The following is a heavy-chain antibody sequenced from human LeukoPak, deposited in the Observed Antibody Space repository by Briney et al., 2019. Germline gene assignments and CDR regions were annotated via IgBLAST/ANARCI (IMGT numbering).Heavy chain of an antibody. D-gene: IGHD3-22*01. Sequence: PGGSLRLSCAASGFTFSSYSMNWVRQAPGKGLEWVSYISSRSSTIYYADSVKGRFTISRDNAKNSLYLQMNSLRAEDTAVYYCARGESHYYDSSGYYGDYWGQGTLVTVSS. V-gene: IGHV3-48*01. J-gene: IGHJ4*02. CDR1: GFTFSSYS. CDR2: ISSRSSTI. CDR3: ARGESHYYDSSGYYGDY.